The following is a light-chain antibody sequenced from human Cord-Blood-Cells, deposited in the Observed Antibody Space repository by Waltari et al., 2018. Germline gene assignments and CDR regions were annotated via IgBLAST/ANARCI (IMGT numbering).Light chain of an antibody. J-gene: IGLJ1*01. CDR2: EVS. Sequence: QSALTQPASVSGSPGQSITISCTGTSSDVGGYNYVSWYQQHPGKAPKLVIYEVSNRPAEVSNRFSGAKSGNTASLTISGLQAEDEADYYCSSYTSSSTLLYVFGTGTKVTVL. CDR3: SSYTSSSTLLYV. CDR1: SSDVGGYNY. V-gene: IGLV2-14*01.